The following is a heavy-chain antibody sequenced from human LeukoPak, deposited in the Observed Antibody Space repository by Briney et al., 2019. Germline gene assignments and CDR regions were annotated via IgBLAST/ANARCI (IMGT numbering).Heavy chain of an antibody. CDR3: ARHGIGYSGYDLGNYFDY. Sequence: SETLSLTCTVSGGSISSSRYYWGWIRQPPGKGLEWIGGIYYSGSTYYNPSLKSRVTISVDTAKNQFSLTLSSVTAADTAVYYCARHGIGYSGYDLGNYFDYWGQGTLVTVSS. CDR2: IYYSGST. V-gene: IGHV4-39*01. CDR1: GGSISSSRYY. D-gene: IGHD5-12*01. J-gene: IGHJ4*02.